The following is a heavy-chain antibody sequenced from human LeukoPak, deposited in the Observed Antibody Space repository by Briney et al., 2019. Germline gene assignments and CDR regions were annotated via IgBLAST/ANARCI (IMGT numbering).Heavy chain of an antibody. D-gene: IGHD5-12*01. CDR2: INQDGSRK. V-gene: IGHV3-7*01. CDR1: EFTFSAFW. J-gene: IGHJ4*02. Sequence: GGSLRLSCAASEFTFSAFWMSWVRQAPGKGLEWVANINQDGSRKHYVDSAKGRFTVSRDDAEKSLYLQTNSLRAEDTAIYYCARLWGDATIFDLWGQGTLVTVSS. CDR3: ARLWGDATIFDL.